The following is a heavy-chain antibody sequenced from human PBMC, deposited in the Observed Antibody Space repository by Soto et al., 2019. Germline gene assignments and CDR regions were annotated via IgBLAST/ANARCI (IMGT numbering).Heavy chain of an antibody. J-gene: IGHJ3*02. V-gene: IGHV1-69*13. CDR1: GGTFSSYA. CDR3: ASNAVQVPITIVGVVTDGDAFDI. Sequence: ASVKVSCKASGGTFSSYAISWVRQAPGQGLEWMGGIIPIFGTANYAQKFQGRVTITADESTSTAYMELSSLRSEDTAVYYCASNAVQVPITIVGVVTDGDAFDIWGQGTMVTVSS. D-gene: IGHD3-3*01. CDR2: IIPIFGTA.